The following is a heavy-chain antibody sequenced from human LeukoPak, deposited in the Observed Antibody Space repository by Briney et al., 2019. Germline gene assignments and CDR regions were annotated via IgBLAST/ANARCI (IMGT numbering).Heavy chain of an antibody. CDR1: GGSISSGGYY. V-gene: IGHV4-31*03. CDR3: ARSVYYYDSSGYLGFGGERNNWFDP. J-gene: IGHJ5*02. D-gene: IGHD3-22*01. CDR2: IYYSGST. Sequence: MTSQTLSLTCTVSGGSISSGGYYWSWIRQHPGKGLEWIGYIYYSGSTNYNPSLKSRVTISVDTSKNQFSLKLSSVTAADTAVYYCARSVYYYDSSGYLGFGGERNNWFDPWGQGTLVTVSS.